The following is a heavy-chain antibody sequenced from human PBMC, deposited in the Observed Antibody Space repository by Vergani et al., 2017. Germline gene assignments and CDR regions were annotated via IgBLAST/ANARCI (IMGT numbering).Heavy chain of an antibody. V-gene: IGHV5-51*01. CDR3: ARLPGRPNSYYAMDV. CDR2: IYPGGSDT. Sequence: EVQLVQSGAEVKKPGESLKISCQGSGYSFTSYWIGWVRQMPGKGLEWMGIIYPGGSDTIYSPSFQGQVASSADKSISTAYLQWSSLKASDTAMYYCARLPGRPNSYYAMDVWGQGTTVTVSS. CDR1: GYSFTSYW. J-gene: IGHJ6*02. D-gene: IGHD3-10*01.